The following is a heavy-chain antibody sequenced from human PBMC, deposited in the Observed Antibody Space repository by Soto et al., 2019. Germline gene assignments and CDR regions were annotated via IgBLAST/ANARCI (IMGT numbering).Heavy chain of an antibody. J-gene: IGHJ1*01. Sequence: SETLSLTCAVSGGSISSGGYYWSWIRQHPGKGLEWIGYIYYSGSTYYNPSLKSRVTISVDTSKNQFSLKLSSVTAADTAVYYCATEGYYYDSSGYPARAFQHWGQGTLVTVSS. CDR3: ATEGYYYDSSGYPARAFQH. CDR2: IYYSGST. D-gene: IGHD3-22*01. V-gene: IGHV4-31*11. CDR1: GGSISSGGYY.